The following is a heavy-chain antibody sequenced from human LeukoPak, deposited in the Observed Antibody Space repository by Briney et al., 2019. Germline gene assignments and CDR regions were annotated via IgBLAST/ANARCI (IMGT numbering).Heavy chain of an antibody. CDR1: GFTFSSYG. J-gene: IGHJ4*02. V-gene: IGHV3-30*02. CDR2: IRYDGSNK. CDR3: AKVLIEELPSFDY. D-gene: IGHD1-26*01. Sequence: PGGSLRLSCAASGFTFSSYGMHWVRQAPGKGLEWVAFIRYDGSNKYYADSVKGRFTISRDNSKNTLYLQMNSLRAEDTAVYYCAKVLIEELPSFDYWGQGTLVTVSS.